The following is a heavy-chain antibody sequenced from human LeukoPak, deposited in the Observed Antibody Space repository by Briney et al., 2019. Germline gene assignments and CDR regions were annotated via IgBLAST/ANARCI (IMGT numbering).Heavy chain of an antibody. V-gene: IGHV4-34*01. Sequence: PSETLSLTCTVSGGSIRTDGYYWSWIRQPPGKGLEWIGEINHSGSTNYNPSLKSRVTISVDTSKNQFSLKLSSVTAADTAVYYCARKTPTAVALPGALDPWGQGTLVTVSS. CDR1: GGSIRTDGYY. CDR2: INHSGST. D-gene: IGHD4-23*01. J-gene: IGHJ5*02. CDR3: ARKTPTAVALPGALDP.